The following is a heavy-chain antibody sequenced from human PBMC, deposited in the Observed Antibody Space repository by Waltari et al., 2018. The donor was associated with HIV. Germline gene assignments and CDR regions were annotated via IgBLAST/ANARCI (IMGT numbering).Heavy chain of an antibody. D-gene: IGHD2-2*02. V-gene: IGHV2-5*02. Sequence: QITLKESGPTLVKPTQTLTLTCTFSGFSLSTSGVGVGWIRQPPGTALEWLALIYWDDDKRYSPSLKSRLTITKDTSKNQVVLTMTNMDPVDTATYYCAHTNTMIEDCSSTSCYKDYWGQGTLVTVSS. J-gene: IGHJ4*02. CDR2: IYWDDDK. CDR1: GFSLSTSGVG. CDR3: AHTNTMIEDCSSTSCYKDY.